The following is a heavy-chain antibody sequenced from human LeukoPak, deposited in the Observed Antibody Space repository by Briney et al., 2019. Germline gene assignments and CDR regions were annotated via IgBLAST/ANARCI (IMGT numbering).Heavy chain of an antibody. CDR3: AKARAKTYYYGSGSYRNEDRSFDY. CDR1: GFIVSSNY. J-gene: IGHJ4*02. D-gene: IGHD3-10*01. V-gene: IGHV3-53*01. Sequence: GGSLRLSCVVSGFIVSSNYMSWVRQAPGKGLEWVSIIYSSGSTYYADSVKGRFTISRDNSKNTLYLQMNSLRAEDTAVYYCAKARAKTYYYGSGSYRNEDRSFDYWGQGTLVTVSS. CDR2: IYSSGST.